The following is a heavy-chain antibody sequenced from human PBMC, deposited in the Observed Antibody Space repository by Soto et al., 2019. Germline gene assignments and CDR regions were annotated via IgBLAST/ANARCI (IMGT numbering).Heavy chain of an antibody. CDR1: GFTFSSSP. D-gene: IGHD3-3*01. Sequence: EVQLVQSGGGWVQPGGSLRLSCAASGFTFSSSPMSWVRQVPGKGLEWISAIRNDGGSMYYVDSVKGRFTISRDNSKSTSTLRMKNLRAEDTATFYCVRDPYTMSDFWSAFSSYWGQGAQVIVSS. CDR2: IRNDGGSM. J-gene: IGHJ4*02. V-gene: IGHV3-23*04. CDR3: VRDPYTMSDFWSAFSSY.